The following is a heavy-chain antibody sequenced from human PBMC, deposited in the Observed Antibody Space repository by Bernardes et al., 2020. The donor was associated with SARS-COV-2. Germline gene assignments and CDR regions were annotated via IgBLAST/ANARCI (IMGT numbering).Heavy chain of an antibody. V-gene: IGHV3-9*01. D-gene: IGHD5-18*01. CDR1: GFTFDDYA. J-gene: IGHJ4*02. Sequence: GGSLRLSCAASGFTFDDYAMHWVRQAPGKGLEWVSGISWNSGSIGYADSVKGRFTISRDNAKNSLYLQMNSLRAEDTALYYCAKADTAMVIRYFDYWGQGTLVTVSS. CDR3: AKADTAMVIRYFDY. CDR2: ISWNSGSI.